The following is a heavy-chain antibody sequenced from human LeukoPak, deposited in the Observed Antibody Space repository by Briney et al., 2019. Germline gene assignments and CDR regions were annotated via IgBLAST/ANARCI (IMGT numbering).Heavy chain of an antibody. J-gene: IGHJ3*02. V-gene: IGHV1-24*01. CDR3: ATAFGELSDAFAI. D-gene: IGHD3-10*01. CDR1: GYTLTELS. Sequence: GASVKVSCKVPGYTLTELSMHWVRQAPGKGLEWMGGFDPEDGETIYAQKFQGRVTMTEDTSTDTAYMELSSLRSEDTAVYYCATAFGELSDAFAIWGQGTMVTVSS. CDR2: FDPEDGET.